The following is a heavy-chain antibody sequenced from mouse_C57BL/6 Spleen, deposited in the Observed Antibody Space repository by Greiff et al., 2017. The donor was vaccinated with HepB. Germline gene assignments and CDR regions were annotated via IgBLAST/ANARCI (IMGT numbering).Heavy chain of an antibody. Sequence: EVQLQQSGPELVKPGASVKISCKASGYTFTDYYMNWVKQSHGKSLEWIGDINPNNGGTSYNQKFKVKATLTVDKSSSTAYMELRSLTSEDSAVYYWARDYGSSYDYAMDDWGQGTSVTVSS. D-gene: IGHD1-1*01. CDR2: INPNNGGT. J-gene: IGHJ4*01. CDR3: ARDYGSSYDYAMDD. CDR1: GYTFTDYY. V-gene: IGHV1-26*01.